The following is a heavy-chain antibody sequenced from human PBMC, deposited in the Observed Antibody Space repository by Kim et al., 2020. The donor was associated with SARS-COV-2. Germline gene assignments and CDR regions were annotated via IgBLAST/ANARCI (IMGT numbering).Heavy chain of an antibody. D-gene: IGHD3-3*01. CDR3: ARAGPYDFWSGSTNWFDP. CDR2: IYYSGST. V-gene: IGHV4-39*01. Sequence: SETLSLTCTVSGGSISSSSYYWGWIRQPPGKGLEWIGSIYYSGSTYYNPSLKSRVTISVDTSKNQFSLKLSSVTAADTAVYYCARAGPYDFWSGSTNWFDPWGQGTLVTVSS. J-gene: IGHJ5*02. CDR1: GGSISSSSYY.